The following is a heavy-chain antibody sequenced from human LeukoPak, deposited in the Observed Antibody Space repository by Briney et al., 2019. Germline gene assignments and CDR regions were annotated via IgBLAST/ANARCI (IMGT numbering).Heavy chain of an antibody. CDR1: GFTFSNYG. V-gene: IGHV3-30*02. CDR3: ARQEDHDYGDYYFDY. CDR2: IRNDGSKK. Sequence: GGSLRLSCAASGFTFSNYGMHWVRQAPGKGLEWVAFIRNDGSKKYYADSVKGRFTISRDNAKNSLYLQMNSLRAEDTAVYYCARQEDHDYGDYYFDYWGQGILVTVSS. D-gene: IGHD4-17*01. J-gene: IGHJ4*02.